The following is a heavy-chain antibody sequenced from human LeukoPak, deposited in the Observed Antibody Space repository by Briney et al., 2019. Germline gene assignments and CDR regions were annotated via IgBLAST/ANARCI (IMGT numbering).Heavy chain of an antibody. D-gene: IGHD6-19*01. CDR1: GFTFTNYD. CDR3: ASNSSGLGFDL. V-gene: IGHV3-13*01. CDR2: IGTAGVT. Sequence: PGGSLRLSCAASGFTFTNYDMHSVRQATGKRLEWVSGIGTAGVTYYPASVKGRLTISRENATTSLYLQMNSLRAGDTAVYYCASNSSGLGFDLWGRGTLVTVSS. J-gene: IGHJ2*01.